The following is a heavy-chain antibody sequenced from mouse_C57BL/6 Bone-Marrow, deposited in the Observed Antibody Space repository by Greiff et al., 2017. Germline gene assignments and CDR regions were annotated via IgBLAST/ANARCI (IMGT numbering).Heavy chain of an antibody. CDR2: ISDGGSYT. V-gene: IGHV5-4*01. CDR3: AREDMIHNYYAIDY. J-gene: IGHJ4*01. D-gene: IGHD2-4*01. CDR1: GFTFSSYA. Sequence: EVKLVESGGGLVKPGGSLKLSCAASGFTFSSYAMSWVRQTPEKRLEWVATISDGGSYTYYPDNVKGRFTISRGNAKNNLYLQMSHLKSEDTAMYYCAREDMIHNYYAIDYWGQGTSVTVSS.